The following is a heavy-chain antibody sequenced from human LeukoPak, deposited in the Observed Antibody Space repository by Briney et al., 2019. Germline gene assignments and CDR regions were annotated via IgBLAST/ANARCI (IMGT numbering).Heavy chain of an antibody. CDR1: GYSFTSYW. D-gene: IGHD5-18*01. J-gene: IGHJ4*02. V-gene: IGHV5-51*01. Sequence: GKSLKISCKASGYSFTSYWIGWVRPMSGKGLEWMGIIDPSDSETRYTPSFQGQVTISVDKSLTTADLQWNSLKASDTAMYYCARQTAMGRSGDYWGQGTLVTVSS. CDR3: ARQTAMGRSGDY. CDR2: IDPSDSET.